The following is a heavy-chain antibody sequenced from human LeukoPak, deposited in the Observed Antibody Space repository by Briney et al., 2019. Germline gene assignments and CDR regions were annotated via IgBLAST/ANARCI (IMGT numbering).Heavy chain of an antibody. D-gene: IGHD4-17*01. J-gene: IGHJ3*02. Sequence: GGSLRLSCVASGFTFSSYAMHWVRQAPGKGLEWVAVISYDGSNKYYADSVKGRFTISRDNSKNTLYLQMNSLRAEDTAVYYCARDSSTENDAFDIWGQGTMVTVSS. CDR3: ARDSSTENDAFDI. CDR1: GFTFSSYA. V-gene: IGHV3-30-3*01. CDR2: ISYDGSNK.